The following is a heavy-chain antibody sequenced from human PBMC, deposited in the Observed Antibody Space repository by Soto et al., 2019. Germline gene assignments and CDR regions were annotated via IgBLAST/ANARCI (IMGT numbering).Heavy chain of an antibody. CDR3: ARASYYDYVWGSYRYDAFDI. V-gene: IGHV1-69*01. Sequence: QVQLVQSGAEVKKPGSSVKVSCKASGGTFSSYAISWVRQAPGQGLEWMGGIIPIFGTANYAQKIQGRVTITADESTSPAYMELSSLRSEDTAVYYCARASYYDYVWGSYRYDAFDIWGQGTMVTVSS. J-gene: IGHJ3*02. CDR1: GGTFSSYA. D-gene: IGHD3-16*02. CDR2: IIPIFGTA.